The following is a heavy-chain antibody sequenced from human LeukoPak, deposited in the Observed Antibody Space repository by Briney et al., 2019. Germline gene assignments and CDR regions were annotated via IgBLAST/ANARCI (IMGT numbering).Heavy chain of an antibody. Sequence: PSETLSLTCTVSGDSISSSNCYWGWIRQPPGKGLEWIGSIYFSGGTYYNASLKSQVTISVDTSKNQFSLKLSSVTAADTAVYYCARSPNYSGSYYFDYWGQGTLVTVSS. V-gene: IGHV4-39*07. CDR1: GDSISSSNCY. D-gene: IGHD1-26*01. CDR3: ARSPNYSGSYYFDY. CDR2: IYFSGGT. J-gene: IGHJ4*02.